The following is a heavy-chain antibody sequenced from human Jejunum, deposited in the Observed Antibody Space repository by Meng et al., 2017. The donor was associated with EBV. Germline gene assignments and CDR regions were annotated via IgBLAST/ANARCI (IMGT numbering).Heavy chain of an antibody. Sequence: QVQLVESGGXXVKPGXSLRLSCVASGFTFSDYYLTWIRQAPGKGLEWISYINPTSTTVYYADSVKGRFTVSRDSAKDSLYLQMNSLRAEDAAMYYCARVWGGGFDSWGQGPLVTVSS. D-gene: IGHD3-16*01. V-gene: IGHV3-11*01. CDR1: GFTFSDYY. J-gene: IGHJ4*02. CDR3: ARVWGGGFDS. CDR2: INPTSTTV.